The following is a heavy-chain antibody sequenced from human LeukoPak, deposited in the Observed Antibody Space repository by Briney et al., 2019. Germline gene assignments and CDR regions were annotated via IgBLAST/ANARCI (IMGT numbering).Heavy chain of an antibody. J-gene: IGHJ5*02. CDR2: IYYSGST. Sequence: ASETLSLTCTVSGGSISSSSYYWGWIRQPPGKGLEWIGSIYYSGSTYYNPSLKSRVTISVDTSKNQFSLKLSSVTAADTAVYYCARTYYYDSSGYYQPPFFDPWGQGTLVTVSS. V-gene: IGHV4-39*07. CDR3: ARTYYYDSSGYYQPPFFDP. D-gene: IGHD3-22*01. CDR1: GGSISSSSYY.